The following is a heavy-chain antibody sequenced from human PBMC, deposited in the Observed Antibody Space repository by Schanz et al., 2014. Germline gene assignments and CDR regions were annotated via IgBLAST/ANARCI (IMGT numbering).Heavy chain of an antibody. Sequence: DVQLLESGGGLVQPGGSLRLSCAASGFTFSSYWMHWVRQVPGKGLEWVSYVSRSTPDIYYADSVKGRFTISRDNSKNSLYLQMNSLRAEDTAVYYCARIGGSVFDYWAQGTLVTVSS. D-gene: IGHD3-10*01. CDR3: ARIGGSVFDY. CDR1: GFTFSSYW. J-gene: IGHJ4*02. V-gene: IGHV3-48*04. CDR2: VSRSTPDI.